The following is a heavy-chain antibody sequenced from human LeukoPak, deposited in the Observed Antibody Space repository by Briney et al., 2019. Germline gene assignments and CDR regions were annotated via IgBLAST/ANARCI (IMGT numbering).Heavy chain of an antibody. V-gene: IGHV1-18*01. Sequence: ASVKVSCKASGYAFTNYGITWVRQAPGQGLEWLGWISTFNGNTNYAQKLQDRVTMTTDTSTSTAYLEPRSLRSDDTAAYYCARRHLIGNGYFDHWGQGTLVTVSS. J-gene: IGHJ4*02. CDR1: GYAFTNYG. CDR2: ISTFNGNT. D-gene: IGHD4-23*01. CDR3: ARRHLIGNGYFDH.